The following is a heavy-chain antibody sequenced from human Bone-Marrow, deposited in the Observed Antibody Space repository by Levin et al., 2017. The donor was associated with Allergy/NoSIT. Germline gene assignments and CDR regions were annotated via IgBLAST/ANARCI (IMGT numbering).Heavy chain of an antibody. V-gene: IGHV3-30*14. D-gene: IGHD3-22*01. CDR3: ARAGAADDSSGHTLRY. CDR1: GFTFSNYA. CDR2: ILDDGSRD. Sequence: GGSLRLSCAVSGFTFSNYAMDWVRQAPGKGLEWVAIILDDGSRDYYADSVRGRFTISRDNSKNTLYLHLNSLRAEDTAVYYCARAGAADDSSGHTLRYCGQGTLVTVSS. J-gene: IGHJ4*02.